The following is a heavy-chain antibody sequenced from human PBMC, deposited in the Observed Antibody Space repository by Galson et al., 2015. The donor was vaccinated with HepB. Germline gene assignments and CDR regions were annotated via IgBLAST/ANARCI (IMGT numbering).Heavy chain of an antibody. Sequence: SLRLSCAASGFTFSSYVMNWVRQAPGKGLEWVPYINNNGGTTWYADSVKGRFTISRDNSKNTLYLQMNSLRAEDTAVYYCAKKGGTSGYYSLDFWGQGTLVTVSS. V-gene: IGHV3-23*01. CDR1: GFTFSSYV. CDR3: AKKGGTSGYYSLDF. D-gene: IGHD3-22*01. CDR2: INNNGGTT. J-gene: IGHJ4*02.